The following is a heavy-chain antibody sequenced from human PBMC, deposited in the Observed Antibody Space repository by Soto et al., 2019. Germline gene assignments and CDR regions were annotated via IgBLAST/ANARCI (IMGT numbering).Heavy chain of an antibody. Sequence: SETLSLTCTVSGGSISSGGYYWSWIRQHPGKGLEWIGYIYYSGSTYYNPSLKSRVTISVDTSKNQFSLKLSSVTAADTAVYYCARDSRYYDILTGPIPNSYYYGMDVWGQGTTVTVSS. CDR2: IYYSGST. V-gene: IGHV4-31*03. CDR1: GGSISSGGYY. J-gene: IGHJ6*02. D-gene: IGHD3-9*01. CDR3: ARDSRYYDILTGPIPNSYYYGMDV.